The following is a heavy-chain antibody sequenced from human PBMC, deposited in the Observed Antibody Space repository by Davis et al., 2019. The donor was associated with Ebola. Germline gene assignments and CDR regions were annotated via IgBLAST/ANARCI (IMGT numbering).Heavy chain of an antibody. J-gene: IGHJ5*02. D-gene: IGHD3-3*01. CDR1: GGSISSYS. V-gene: IGHV4-59*08. Sequence: MPSETLSLTCTVSGGSISSYSWSWIRQPPGKGLEWIGYIYHSGSTYYNPSLKSRVTISVDRSKNQFSLKLSSVTAADTAVYYCARLEGGDYYDFWSGYYYPRWFDPWGQGTLVTVSS. CDR2: IYHSGST. CDR3: ARLEGGDYYDFWSGYYYPRWFDP.